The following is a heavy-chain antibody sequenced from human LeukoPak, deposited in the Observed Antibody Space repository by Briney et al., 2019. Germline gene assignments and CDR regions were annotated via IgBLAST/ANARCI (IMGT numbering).Heavy chain of an antibody. CDR1: GFTFSDYY. V-gene: IGHV3-11*04. Sequence: AGGSLRLSCAASGFTFSDYYMSWIRQAPGKGLEWVSYISSSGSTIYYADSVKGRFTISRDNAKNSLYLQMNSLRAEDTAVYYCARAPQGYCSSTSCYAEYFDYWGQRTLVTVSS. J-gene: IGHJ4*02. D-gene: IGHD2-2*01. CDR3: ARAPQGYCSSTSCYAEYFDY. CDR2: ISSSGSTI.